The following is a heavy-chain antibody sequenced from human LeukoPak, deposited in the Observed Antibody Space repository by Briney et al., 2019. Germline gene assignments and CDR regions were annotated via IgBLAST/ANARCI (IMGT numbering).Heavy chain of an antibody. V-gene: IGHV6-1*01. Sequence: SQTLSLTCAISGDSVSSNSAAWNWIRQSPSRGLEWLGRTYYRSKWYNDYAVSVKSRITINPDTSKNQFSLQLNSVTPEDTAVYYCARPRMYCSSTSCQPNDAFDIWGQGTMVTVSS. CDR3: ARPRMYCSSTSCQPNDAFDI. D-gene: IGHD2-2*01. J-gene: IGHJ3*02. CDR2: TYYRSKWYN. CDR1: GDSVSSNSAA.